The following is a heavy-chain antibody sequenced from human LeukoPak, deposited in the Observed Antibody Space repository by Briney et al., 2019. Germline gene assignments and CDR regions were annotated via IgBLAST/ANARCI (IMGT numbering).Heavy chain of an antibody. J-gene: IGHJ3*02. D-gene: IGHD3-22*01. CDR1: GFTFSGSA. CDR3: TRRYNYDSSGYYYVRDAFDI. Sequence: GGSLRLSCAASGFTFSGSALHWVRQASGKGLEWIGRIRSKTNNYATTYAASVTGRFTISRDDAENTAYLQMNSLKTEDTAVYYCTRRYNYDSSGYYYVRDAFDIWGQGTMVTVSS. V-gene: IGHV3-73*01. CDR2: IRSKTNNYAT.